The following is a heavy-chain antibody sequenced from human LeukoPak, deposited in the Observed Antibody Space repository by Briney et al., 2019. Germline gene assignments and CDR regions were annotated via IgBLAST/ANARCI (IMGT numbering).Heavy chain of an antibody. D-gene: IGHD5-24*01. CDR2: INHSGST. CDR1: GGSFSGYY. Sequence: SETLSLTCAVYGGSFSGYYWSWIRQPPGKGLEWIGEINHSGSTNYNPSLKSRVAISVDTSKNQFSLKLTSVTAADTAVYYCARGRGYNSFDYWGQGTLVTVSS. J-gene: IGHJ4*02. V-gene: IGHV4-34*01. CDR3: ARGRGYNSFDY.